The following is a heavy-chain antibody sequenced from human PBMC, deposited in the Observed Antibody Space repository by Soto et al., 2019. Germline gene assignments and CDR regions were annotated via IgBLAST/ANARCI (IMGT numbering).Heavy chain of an antibody. CDR3: ARGYYDSRGQSNTFDI. Sequence: ASETLSLTCTVSGASISTSYWSWIRQSPGKGLEWIAYVHYSGTTNYNPSLRGRVTTSVDTSRNQFSLKLSSVTAADTAIYYCARGYYDSRGQSNTFDIWGQATMVTVS. J-gene: IGHJ3*02. D-gene: IGHD3-22*01. V-gene: IGHV4-59*01. CDR2: VHYSGTT. CDR1: GASISTSY.